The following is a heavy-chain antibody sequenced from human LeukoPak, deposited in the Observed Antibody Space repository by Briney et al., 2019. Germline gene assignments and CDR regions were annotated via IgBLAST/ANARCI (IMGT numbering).Heavy chain of an antibody. Sequence: SETLSLTCTVSGGSISSRGYFWNWIRQSPGKGLEWIGYIFQTGSTSYKSSLKSRVTLSVDTSANQFSMKVISVTDADTAVYFCARGVNGVETFDIWGQGATVTVSS. CDR1: GGSISSRGYF. CDR2: IFQTGST. J-gene: IGHJ3*02. CDR3: ARGVNGVETFDI. D-gene: IGHD3-10*01. V-gene: IGHV4-30-2*05.